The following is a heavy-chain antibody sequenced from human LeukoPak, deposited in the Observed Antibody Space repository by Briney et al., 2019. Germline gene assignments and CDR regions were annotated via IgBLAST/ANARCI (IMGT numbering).Heavy chain of an antibody. J-gene: IGHJ4*02. CDR1: GGSISSGDYY. CDR3: AKCFSSGYYSPFDY. V-gene: IGHV4-30-4*08. CDR2: IHYSGST. D-gene: IGHD3-22*01. Sequence: SETLSLTCTVSGGSISSGDYYWSWIRQPPGKGLEWVGYIHYSGSTYYNPSLKSRVNISLDTSKNQFSLKLSSVTAADTAVYYCAKCFSSGYYSPFDYWGQGTLVTVSS.